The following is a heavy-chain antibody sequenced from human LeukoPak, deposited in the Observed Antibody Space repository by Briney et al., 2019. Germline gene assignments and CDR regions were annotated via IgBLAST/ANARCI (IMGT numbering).Heavy chain of an antibody. CDR1: GFTFSSYG. CDR2: ISYDRSNK. J-gene: IGHJ6*02. Sequence: GGSLRLSCAASGFTFSSYGMHWVRQAPGKGLEWVAVISYDRSNKYYADSVKGRFTISRDNSKNTLYLQINSLRAEDTAVYYCAKGIGRNYYYAMDVWGQGTTVTVSS. CDR3: AKGIGRNYYYAMDV. V-gene: IGHV3-30*18. D-gene: IGHD3-10*01.